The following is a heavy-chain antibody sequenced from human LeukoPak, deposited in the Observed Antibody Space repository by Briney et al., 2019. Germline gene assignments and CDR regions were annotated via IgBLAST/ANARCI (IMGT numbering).Heavy chain of an antibody. CDR1: GFTFSSYA. D-gene: IGHD2-15*01. J-gene: IGHJ5*02. CDR2: ISSNGGST. CDR3: VKEGGLIVVAATWSWFDP. Sequence: HPGGSLRLSCSASGFTFSSYAMHWVRQAPGKGLEYVSAISSNGGSTYYADSVKGRFTISRDNSKNTLYLQMSSLRAEDTVVYYCVKEGGLIVVAATWSWFDPWGQGTLVTVSS. V-gene: IGHV3-64D*09.